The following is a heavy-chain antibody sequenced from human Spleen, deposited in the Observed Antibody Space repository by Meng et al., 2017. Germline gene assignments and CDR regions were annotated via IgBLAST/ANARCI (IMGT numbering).Heavy chain of an antibody. D-gene: IGHD3-22*01. CDR3: ARDSSGYYGTFDY. CDR2: INPKSGDT. Sequence: GELVRLGARGKKPGAQVKGSCKASGYTFTGYYMHWVRQAPGQGLEWMGRINPKSGDTHYAQRFQGRVTMTGDTSISTAYMELSGLRSDDTAMYYCARDSSGYYGTFDYWGQGTLVTVSS. V-gene: IGHV1-2*06. CDR1: GYTFTGYY. J-gene: IGHJ4*02.